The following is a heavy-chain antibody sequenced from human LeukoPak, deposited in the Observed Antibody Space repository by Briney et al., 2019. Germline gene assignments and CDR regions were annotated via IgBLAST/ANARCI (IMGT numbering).Heavy chain of an antibody. Sequence: GGSLRLSCAASGFTFSIYAMNWVRQTPGKGLEWVSSMSGNGDTYYADSVKGRFTISRDDSKNTLYLQMNSLRAEDSAIYYCAKGGGSTSWKIDYWGRGTLVTVSS. J-gene: IGHJ4*02. V-gene: IGHV3-23*01. CDR3: AKGGGSTSWKIDY. D-gene: IGHD2-2*01. CDR1: GFTFSIYA. CDR2: MSGNGDT.